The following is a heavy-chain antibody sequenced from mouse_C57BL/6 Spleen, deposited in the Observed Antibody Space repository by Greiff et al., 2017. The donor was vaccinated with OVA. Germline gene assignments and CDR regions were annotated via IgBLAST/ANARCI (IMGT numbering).Heavy chain of an antibody. D-gene: IGHD1-1*01. Sequence: DVQLVESGGGLVKPGGSLKLSCAASGFTFSDYGMHWVRQAPEKGLEWVAYISSGSSTIYYADTVKGRFTISRDNAKNTLFLQMTSLRSEDTAMYYCARRGIYYYGSSEYYYAMDYWGQGTSVTVSS. CDR1: GFTFSDYG. CDR2: ISSGSSTI. V-gene: IGHV5-17*01. J-gene: IGHJ4*01. CDR3: ARRGIYYYGSSEYYYAMDY.